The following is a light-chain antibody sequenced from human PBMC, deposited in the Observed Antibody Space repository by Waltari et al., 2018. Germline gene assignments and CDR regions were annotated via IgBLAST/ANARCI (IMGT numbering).Light chain of an antibody. CDR2: EFT. V-gene: IGLV2-8*01. CDR1: SRDVCAYHY. CDR3: CSYAGGHVV. J-gene: IGLJ2*01. Sequence: QPTLTQPPSASASPGQSVTISCTGTSRDVCAYHYVSWYQRHPGKAPKFIIYEFTKQPSRVPDRFSGSKSGNTASLTVSGLQAEDEADYYCCSYAGGHVVFGGGTRVTVL.